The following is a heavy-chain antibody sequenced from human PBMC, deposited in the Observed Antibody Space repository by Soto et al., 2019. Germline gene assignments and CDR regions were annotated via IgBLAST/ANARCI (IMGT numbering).Heavy chain of an antibody. J-gene: IGHJ4*02. CDR3: ARQARWLQSPSVFDY. V-gene: IGHV4-39*01. CDR1: GGSISSSSYY. Sequence: SETLSLTCTVSGGSISSSSYYWGWIRQPPGKGLEWIGSIYYSGSTYYNPSLKSRVTISVDTSKNQFSLKLSSVTAADTAVYYCARQARWLQSPSVFDYWGQGTLVTVSS. D-gene: IGHD5-12*01. CDR2: IYYSGST.